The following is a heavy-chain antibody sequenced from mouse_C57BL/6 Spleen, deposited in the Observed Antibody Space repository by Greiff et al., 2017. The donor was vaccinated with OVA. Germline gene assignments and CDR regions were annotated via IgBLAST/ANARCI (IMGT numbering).Heavy chain of an antibody. CDR1: GYAFSSYW. V-gene: IGHV1-80*01. Sequence: VQLQESGAELVKPGASVKISCKASGYAFSSYWMNWVKQRPGKGLEWIGQIYPGDGDTNYNGKFKGKATLTADKSSSTAYMPLSSLTSEDSAVYFCASIYYGYDGFAYWGQGTLVTVSA. CDR2: IYPGDGDT. J-gene: IGHJ3*01. CDR3: ASIYYGYDGFAY. D-gene: IGHD2-2*01.